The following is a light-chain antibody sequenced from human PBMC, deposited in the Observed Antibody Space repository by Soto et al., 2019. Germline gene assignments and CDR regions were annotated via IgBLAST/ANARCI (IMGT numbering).Light chain of an antibody. V-gene: IGKV2-28*01. CDR1: QSLLHSDGYTY. J-gene: IGKJ3*01. CDR3: MQVLHTPFS. CDR2: LGS. Sequence: DIVMTQSPPSLSVTPGEPASISCRSSQSLLHSDGYTYVDWYVQRPGQSPQLLIYLGSHRASGVPDRLSGSGSGTDFTLKISKVESEDVGIYYCMQVLHTPFSFGPGTKVDFK.